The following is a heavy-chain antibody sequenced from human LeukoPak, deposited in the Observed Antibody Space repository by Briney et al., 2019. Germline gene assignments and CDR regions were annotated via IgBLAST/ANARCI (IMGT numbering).Heavy chain of an antibody. CDR1: GFTFGDYA. CDR2: IRSKAYGGTT. Sequence: GGSLRLSCTASGFTFGDYAMSWVRQAPGKGLEWVGFIRSKAYGGTTEYAASVKGRFTISRDDSKSIDYLQMNSLKTEDTAVYYCTRVFPRGLYYYYYMDVWVKGTTVTVSS. CDR3: TRVFPRGLYYYYYMDV. J-gene: IGHJ6*03. V-gene: IGHV3-49*04.